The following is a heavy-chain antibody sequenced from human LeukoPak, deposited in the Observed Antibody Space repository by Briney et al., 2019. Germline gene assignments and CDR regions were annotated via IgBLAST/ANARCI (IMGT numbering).Heavy chain of an antibody. J-gene: IGHJ4*02. CDR3: ARQPVAKYSFDY. CDR1: GGSLTNYY. D-gene: IGHD5-12*01. V-gene: IGHV4-59*08. Sequence: SETLSLICTVCGGSLTNYYWSWIRQPPGKGLEWIAYVYYTGSTTYNPSLKSRVTISVDTSKNQFSLKLSSVTAADTAVYYCARQPVAKYSFDYWGQGALATVSS. CDR2: VYYTGST.